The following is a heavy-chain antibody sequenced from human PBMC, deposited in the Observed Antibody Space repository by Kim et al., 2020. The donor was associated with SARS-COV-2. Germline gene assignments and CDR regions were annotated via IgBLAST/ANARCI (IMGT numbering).Heavy chain of an antibody. CDR1: GGTFSSYA. D-gene: IGHD6-13*01. CDR3: ARGYSSSWYEAPPSEYFQH. V-gene: IGHV1-69*04. Sequence: SVKVSCKASGGTFSSYAISWVRQAPGQGLEWMGRIIPILGIANYAQKFQGRVTITADKSTSTAYMELSSLRSEDTAGSYFARGYSSSWYEAPPSEYFQH. CDR2: IIPILGIA. J-gene: IGHJ1*01.